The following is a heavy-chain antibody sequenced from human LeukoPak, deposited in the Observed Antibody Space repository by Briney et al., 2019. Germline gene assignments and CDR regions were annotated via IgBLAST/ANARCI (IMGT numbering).Heavy chain of an antibody. J-gene: IGHJ3*02. V-gene: IGHV3-43*01. D-gene: IGHD3-3*01. CDR1: GFTFDDYT. Sequence: GGSLRLSCAASGFTFDDYTMHWVRQAPGKGLEWVSLISWDGGSTYYADSVKGRFTISRDNAKNTLYLQMNSLRAEDTAVYYCARDRHPYYDFWSGYPNDDAFDIWGQGTMVTVSS. CDR2: ISWDGGST. CDR3: ARDRHPYYDFWSGYPNDDAFDI.